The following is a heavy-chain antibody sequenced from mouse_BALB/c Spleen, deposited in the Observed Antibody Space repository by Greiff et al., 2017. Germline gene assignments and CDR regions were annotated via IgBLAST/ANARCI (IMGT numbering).Heavy chain of an antibody. CDR2: ISDGGSYT. CDR3: ARDVYAMDY. V-gene: IGHV5-4*02. J-gene: IGHJ4*01. Sequence: EVMLVESGGGLVKPGGSLKLSCAASGFTFSDYCMYWVRQTPEKRLEWVATISDGGSYTYYPDSVKGRFTISRDNAKNNLYMQMSSLKSEDTAMYDCARDVYAMDYWGQGTSVTVSS. CDR1: GFTFSDYC.